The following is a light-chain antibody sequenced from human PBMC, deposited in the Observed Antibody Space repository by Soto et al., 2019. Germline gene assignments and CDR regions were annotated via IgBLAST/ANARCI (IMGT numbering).Light chain of an antibody. Sequence: IVMTQSPDSLAVSLGERATINCKSSQSVLYSSDNKNYLAWYQKKPGQPPKLLIYWASTRESGVPDRFSGSGTGTDFTLTISSLQAGDVAVYYCQQYYSTPRTFGQGTRPEIK. J-gene: IGKJ5*01. CDR3: QQYYSTPRT. CDR1: QSVLYSSDNKNY. CDR2: WAS. V-gene: IGKV4-1*01.